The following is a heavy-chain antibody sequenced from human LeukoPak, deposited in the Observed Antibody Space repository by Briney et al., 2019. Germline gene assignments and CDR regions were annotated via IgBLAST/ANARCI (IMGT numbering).Heavy chain of an antibody. CDR3: ARGTQWLGGTYYYYYMDV. V-gene: IGHV1-8*03. J-gene: IGHJ6*03. CDR1: GYTFTSYG. Sequence: GASVKVSCKASGYTFTSYGISWVRQAPGQGLEWMGWMNPNSGNTGYAQKFQGRVTITRNTSISTAYMELSSLRSEDTAVYYCARGTQWLGGTYYYYYMDVWGKGTTVTVSS. CDR2: MNPNSGNT. D-gene: IGHD6-19*01.